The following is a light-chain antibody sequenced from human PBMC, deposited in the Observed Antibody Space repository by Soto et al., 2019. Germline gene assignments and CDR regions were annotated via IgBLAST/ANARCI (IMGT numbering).Light chain of an antibody. V-gene: IGKV1-12*01. J-gene: IGKJ1*01. CDR3: QQTNSFPRT. CDR2: AAS. CDR1: QDISSW. Sequence: DIQMTQSPSSVSASVGDGVTITCRASQDISSWLAWYQQKPGKAPNLLIYAASSLQSGVPSRFSGSGSGTDFTLTINSLQPEDIATYYCQQTNSFPRTFGQGTKVDIK.